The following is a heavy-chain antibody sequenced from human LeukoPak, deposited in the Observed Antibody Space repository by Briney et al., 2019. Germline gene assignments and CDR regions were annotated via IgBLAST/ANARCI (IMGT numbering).Heavy chain of an antibody. CDR3: ARLYYDYVWGSYRSSPGYYYYMDV. CDR2: INPNSGGT. D-gene: IGHD3-16*02. Sequence: GASVKVSCKASGYTFTGYYMHWVRQAPGQGLEWMGWINPNSGGTNYAQKFQGRVTMTRDTSISTAYMELSRLRSDDTAVYYCARLYYDYVWGSYRSSPGYYYYMDVWGKGTTVTVSS. V-gene: IGHV1-2*02. J-gene: IGHJ6*03. CDR1: GYTFTGYY.